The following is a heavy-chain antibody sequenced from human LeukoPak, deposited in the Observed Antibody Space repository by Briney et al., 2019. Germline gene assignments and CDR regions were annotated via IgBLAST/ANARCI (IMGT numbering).Heavy chain of an antibody. D-gene: IGHD2-2*02. CDR1: GGSFSGYY. Sequence: PSETLSLTCAVYGGSFSGYYWSWVRQPPGKGLEWIGEINHSGSTNYNPSLTSRVTISVDTSKNKCSLKLSSVTAADTAGYYCSRGSWRAKVVVIPASIPGVWFHPWGQGNPVTVSS. V-gene: IGHV4-34*01. J-gene: IGHJ5*02. CDR3: SRGSWRAKVVVIPASIPGVWFHP. CDR2: INHSGST.